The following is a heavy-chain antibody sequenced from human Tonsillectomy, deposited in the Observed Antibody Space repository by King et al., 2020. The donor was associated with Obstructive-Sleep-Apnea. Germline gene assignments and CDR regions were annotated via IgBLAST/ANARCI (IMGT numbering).Heavy chain of an antibody. J-gene: IGHJ4*02. Sequence: VQLQQWGAGLLKPSETLSLTCAVYGGSFSGYFWNWFRQPPGKGLEWIGEINHSGSTNHNPSLKSRVTISVDTSKNQFSLKLSSVTAADTAVYYCARWGYYYGSGSPTPYYFDYWGQGTLVTVSS. CDR3: ARWGYYYGSGSPTPYYFDY. D-gene: IGHD3-10*01. V-gene: IGHV4-34*01. CDR2: INHSGST. CDR1: GGSFSGYF.